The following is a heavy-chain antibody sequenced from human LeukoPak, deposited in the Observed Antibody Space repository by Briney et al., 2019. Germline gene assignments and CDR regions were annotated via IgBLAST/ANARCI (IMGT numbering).Heavy chain of an antibody. V-gene: IGHV3-74*01. CDR2: INSDGSST. CDR1: GFTFSSYW. D-gene: IGHD5-18*01. CDR3: ARGGYSYGFEDIDY. J-gene: IGHJ4*02. Sequence: GGSLRLSCAASGFTFSSYWMHWVRQAPGKGLVWVSRINSDGSSTSYADSVKGRFTISRDNAKNTLYLQMNSLRAEDTAVYYCARGGYSYGFEDIDYWGQGTLVTVSS.